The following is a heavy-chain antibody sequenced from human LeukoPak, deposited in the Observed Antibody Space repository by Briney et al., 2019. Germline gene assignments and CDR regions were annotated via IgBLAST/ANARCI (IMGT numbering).Heavy chain of an antibody. Sequence: PSETLPLTCTVSGGSISSYLWSWIRQPPGKGLECIGYIDYTGSTNYNPSLKNRVTISLDTSKNQFSLKLSSVTAADTAVYYCARAGDCSGTILDYWGQGTLVTVSS. V-gene: IGHV4-59*01. J-gene: IGHJ4*02. D-gene: IGHD4-23*01. CDR2: IDYTGST. CDR3: ARAGDCSGTILDY. CDR1: GGSISSYL.